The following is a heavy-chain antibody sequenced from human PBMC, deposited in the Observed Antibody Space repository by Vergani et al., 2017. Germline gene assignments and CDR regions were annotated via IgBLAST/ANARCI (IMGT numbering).Heavy chain of an antibody. D-gene: IGHD2-21*02. V-gene: IGHV1-69*01. CDR1: GGTFSSYA. CDR2: IIPIFGTA. J-gene: IGHJ5*02. Sequence: QVQLVQSGAEVKKPGSSVKVSFKASGGTFSSYAISWVRQAPGQGLEWMGGIIPIFGTANYAQKFQGRVTITADESTSTAYMELSSLRSEDTAVYYCARGEASYCGGDCYSEWFDPWGQGTLVTVSS. CDR3: ARGEASYCGGDCYSEWFDP.